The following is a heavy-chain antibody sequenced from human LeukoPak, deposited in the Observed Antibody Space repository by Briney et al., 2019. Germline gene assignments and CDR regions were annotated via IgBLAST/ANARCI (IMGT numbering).Heavy chain of an antibody. V-gene: IGHV4-59*08. Sequence: SSETLSLTCTVSGGSISCYYWSWIRQPPGKGLEWIGYIYYSGSTNYNPSLKSRVTISVDTSKNQFSLKLSSVTAADTAVYYCARTGIAAAAKGKSGWFDPWGQEPWTPSPQ. J-gene: IGHJ5*02. CDR3: ARTGIAAAAKGKSGWFDP. D-gene: IGHD6-13*01. CDR2: IYYSGST. CDR1: GGSISCYY.